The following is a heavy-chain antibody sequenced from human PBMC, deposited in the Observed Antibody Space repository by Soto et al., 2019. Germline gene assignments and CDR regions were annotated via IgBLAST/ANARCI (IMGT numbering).Heavy chain of an antibody. J-gene: IGHJ4*02. Sequence: QLQLQESGSGLVKPSQTLSLTCAVSGGSISSGGYSWSWIRPPPGKGLEWIGYIYHRGSTYYNPSLKSRVPISVDRSKSQFSLKLSPVAAADTAVYYCARRGGRYGDFQRGFYYLDYWGQGTLVTVSS. D-gene: IGHD4-17*01. CDR2: IYHRGST. V-gene: IGHV4-30-2*01. CDR3: ARRGGRYGDFQRGFYYLDY. CDR1: GGSISSGGYS.